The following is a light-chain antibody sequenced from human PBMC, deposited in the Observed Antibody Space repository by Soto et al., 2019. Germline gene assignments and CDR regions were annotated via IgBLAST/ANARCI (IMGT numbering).Light chain of an antibody. CDR1: SSDVGHYNY. CDR2: DVN. V-gene: IGLV2-11*01. CDR3: FSFTTTSTHV. J-gene: IGLJ1*01. Sequence: QSALTQPRSVSGSPGQSVTVSCTGTSSDVGHYNYVSWYQQHPGKAPNLIVYDVNRRPSGVHDRFSGSKSGNTASLTISGLRADDEAEYFCFSFTTTSTHVFGTGTKVTVL.